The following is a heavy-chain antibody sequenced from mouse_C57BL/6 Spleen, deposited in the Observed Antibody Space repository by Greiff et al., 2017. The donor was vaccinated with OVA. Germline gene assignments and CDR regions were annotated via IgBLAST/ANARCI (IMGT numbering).Heavy chain of an antibody. D-gene: IGHD1-1*01. CDR3: ARGGYYGSSPPLNV. CDR1: GYTFTDYY. V-gene: IGHV1-76*01. CDR2: IYPGSGNT. Sequence: QVQLQQSGAELVRPGASVKLSCKASGYTFTDYYINWVKQRPGQGLEWIARIYPGSGNTYYNEKFKGKATLTAEKSSSTAYMQLSSLTSEDSAVYFCARGGYYGSSPPLNVWGTGTTVTVSS. J-gene: IGHJ1*03.